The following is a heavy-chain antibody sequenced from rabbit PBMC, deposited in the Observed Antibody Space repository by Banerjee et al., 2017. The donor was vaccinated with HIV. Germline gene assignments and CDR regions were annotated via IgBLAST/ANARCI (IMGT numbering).Heavy chain of an antibody. CDR2: IYADSGST. V-gene: IGHV1S40*01. D-gene: IGHD4-2*01. J-gene: IGHJ3*01. Sequence: QSLEESGGDLVKPGASLTLTCTASGFSFSGSYWICWVRQAPGKGLEWIACIYADSGSTWYESWAKGRFTISKTSSTTVTLQMTSLTAADTATYFCARSYDGKDYFMTRLDLWGPGTLVTVS. CDR3: ARSYDGKDYFMTRLDL. CDR1: GFSFSGSYW.